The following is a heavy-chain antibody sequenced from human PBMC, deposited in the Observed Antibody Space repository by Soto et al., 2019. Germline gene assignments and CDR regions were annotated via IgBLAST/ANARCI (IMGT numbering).Heavy chain of an antibody. CDR2: TYYRSKRDN. V-gene: IGHV6-1*01. Sequence: SQTLSLTCAISGDSVSSNSAAWNWIRQSPSRGLEWLGRTYYRSKRDNDYAVSVKRRITINPDTSKNQFSLQLNSVTPEDTAVYYCARAGAADQLLHYGIDVWGQGTTVTVSS. CDR3: ARAGAADQLLHYGIDV. CDR1: GDSVSSNSAA. J-gene: IGHJ6*02. D-gene: IGHD2-2*01.